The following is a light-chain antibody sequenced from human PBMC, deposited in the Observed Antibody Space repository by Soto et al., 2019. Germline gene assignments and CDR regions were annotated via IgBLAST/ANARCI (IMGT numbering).Light chain of an antibody. CDR1: QTIASRS. CDR3: QQYRSSPYT. J-gene: IGKJ2*01. CDR2: ASS. V-gene: IGKV3-20*01. Sequence: EIVLTQSPGTLSLSPGLRATLSCRASQTIASRSVAWYQQYPGQAPRLLIYASSTRATGIPDRFSGSGSGTDFTLTISRLEPEDFAVYYCQQYRSSPYTFGQGTKLEIK.